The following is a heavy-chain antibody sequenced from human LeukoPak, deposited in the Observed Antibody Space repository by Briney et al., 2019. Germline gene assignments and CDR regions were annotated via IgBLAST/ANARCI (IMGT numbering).Heavy chain of an antibody. CDR3: ARPLGNYFPDF. V-gene: IGHV4-59*01. J-gene: IGHJ4*02. Sequence: PSETLSLTCTVSGGSMSGYYWTWIRQPPGKGLEWIAYIYYTGSTNYNPSLESRVTISVDTSKNQFSLRLNSMATADTAVYYFARPLGNYFPDFWGQGTLVTVSS. CDR1: GGSMSGYY. CDR2: IYYTGST. D-gene: IGHD2/OR15-2a*01.